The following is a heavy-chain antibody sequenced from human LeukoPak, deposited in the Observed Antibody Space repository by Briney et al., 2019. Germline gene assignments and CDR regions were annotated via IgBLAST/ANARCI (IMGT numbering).Heavy chain of an antibody. CDR2: IKRDGSSA. CDR1: GFTFSVYW. V-gene: IGHV3-74*03. CDR3: ARELASAAFDY. D-gene: IGHD5-12*01. Sequence: GGSLRLSCAASGFTFSVYWMHWVRQAPGKGLVWVSLIKRDGSSAMYADSVKGRFSISRDNAKNTLYLQVNSLRAEDTAVYFCARELASAAFDYWGQGTPVTVSS. J-gene: IGHJ4*02.